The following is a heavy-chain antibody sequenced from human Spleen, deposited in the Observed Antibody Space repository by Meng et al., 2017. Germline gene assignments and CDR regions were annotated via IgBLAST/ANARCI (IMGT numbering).Heavy chain of an antibody. CDR3: ARGGYSHVSDAFDI. CDR1: GYSFRSYW. CDR2: IYPGDSDT. Sequence: GGSLRLSCKGSGYSFRSYWITWVRQMPGKGLEWMGIIYPGDSDTRYSPSFQGQVTMSADKSISTAYLQWSSLKASDTAMYYCARGGYSHVSDAFDIWGQGTMVTVSS. V-gene: IGHV5-51*01. D-gene: IGHD5-18*01. J-gene: IGHJ3*02.